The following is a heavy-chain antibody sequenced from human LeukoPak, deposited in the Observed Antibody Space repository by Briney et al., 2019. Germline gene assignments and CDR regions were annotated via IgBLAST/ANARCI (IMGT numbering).Heavy chain of an antibody. Sequence: GGSPRLSCVASGFIFDSYAMSWVRQAPGKGLEWVSAISGSTRNIFYADSVKGRFTIYRDNSKNTLYLQMNSLRVEDTAVYYCARDHAPGIWGQGTMVSVSS. J-gene: IGHJ3*02. CDR3: ARDHAPGI. CDR2: ISGSTRNI. D-gene: IGHD7-27*01. CDR1: GFIFDSYA. V-gene: IGHV3-23*01.